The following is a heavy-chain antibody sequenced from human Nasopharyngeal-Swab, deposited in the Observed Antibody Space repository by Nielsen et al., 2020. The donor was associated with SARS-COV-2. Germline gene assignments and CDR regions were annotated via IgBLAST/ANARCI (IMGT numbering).Heavy chain of an antibody. CDR1: GFTFSSYG. V-gene: IGHV3-30*03. CDR2: ISYDGSNK. CDR3: ARGLEYSGSYYDY. J-gene: IGHJ4*02. D-gene: IGHD1-26*01. Sequence: GESLKISCAASGFTFSSYGMHWVRQAPGKGLEWVAVISYDGSNKYYADSVKGRFTISRDNSKNTLYLQMNSLRAEDTAVYYCARGLEYSGSYYDYWGQGTLVTVSS.